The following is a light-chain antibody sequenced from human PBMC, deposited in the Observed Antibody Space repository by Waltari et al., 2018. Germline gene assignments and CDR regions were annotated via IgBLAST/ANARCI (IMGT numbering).Light chain of an antibody. Sequence: QSALTQPASVSGTPGPSITISCSGTTSDVGSYDLVSWYQQHPDEAPKLLICEVFKRPPDTSSRFSGAKSGSTASLTISGLQPEDEADYYCCSYAGRGTYVFGSGTKVTVL. CDR2: EVF. V-gene: IGLV2-23*02. J-gene: IGLJ1*01. CDR3: CSYAGRGTYV. CDR1: TSDVGSYDL.